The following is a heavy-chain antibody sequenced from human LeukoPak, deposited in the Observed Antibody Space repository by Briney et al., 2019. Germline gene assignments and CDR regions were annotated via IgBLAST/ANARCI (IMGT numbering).Heavy chain of an antibody. J-gene: IGHJ6*04. V-gene: IGHV3-11*04. CDR2: ISSSGSAI. Sequence: GGSLRLSCAASGFTFSNAWMSWVRQAPGKGLEWVSYISSSGSAIYYADSVKGRFTISRDNAKNSLYLQMNSLRAEDTAVYYCAELGITMIGGVWGKGTTVTISS. CDR3: AELGITMIGGV. CDR1: GFTFSNAW. D-gene: IGHD3-10*02.